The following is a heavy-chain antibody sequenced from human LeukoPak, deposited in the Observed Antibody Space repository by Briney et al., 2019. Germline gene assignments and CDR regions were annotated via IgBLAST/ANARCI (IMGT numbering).Heavy chain of an antibody. V-gene: IGHV4-39*01. J-gene: IGHJ4*02. CDR3: ARHLKSRAVADNFDY. D-gene: IGHD6-19*01. Sequence: SETLSLTCTVSGGSISSSSYYWGWIRQPPGKGLEWIGSIYYSGSTYYNPSLKSRVTISVDTSKIQFSLKLSSVTAADTAVYYCARHLKSRAVADNFDYWGQGTLVTVSS. CDR2: IYYSGST. CDR1: GGSISSSSYY.